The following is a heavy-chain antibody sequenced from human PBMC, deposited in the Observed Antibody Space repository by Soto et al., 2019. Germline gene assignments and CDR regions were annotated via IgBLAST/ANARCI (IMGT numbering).Heavy chain of an antibody. CDR2: IYYSGST. D-gene: IGHD6-13*01. V-gene: IGHV4-61*01. Sequence: QVQLQESGPGLVKPSETLSLTCTVSGGSVSSGSYYWSWIRQPPGKGLEWIGYIYYSGSTNYNPSLKNRVTISVDTSKNQFSLKLSSVTAADTAVYYCARVSGSLGWFDPWGQGTLVTVSS. CDR3: ARVSGSLGWFDP. J-gene: IGHJ5*02. CDR1: GGSVSSGSYY.